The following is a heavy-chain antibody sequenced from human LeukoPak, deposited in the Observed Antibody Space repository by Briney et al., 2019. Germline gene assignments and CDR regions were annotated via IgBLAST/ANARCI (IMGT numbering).Heavy chain of an antibody. CDR3: VRTVVVAATADYFDY. V-gene: IGHV3-53*01. Sequence: GGSLRLSCAASGFTVSSNYMSWVRQAPGKGLEWVSVIYSDGNTYYADSVNGRFIISRDNSKNTVYLQMDSLRAEDTGVYYCVRTVVVAATADYFDYWGQGTLVTVSS. CDR2: IYSDGNT. J-gene: IGHJ4*02. D-gene: IGHD2-15*01. CDR1: GFTVSSNY.